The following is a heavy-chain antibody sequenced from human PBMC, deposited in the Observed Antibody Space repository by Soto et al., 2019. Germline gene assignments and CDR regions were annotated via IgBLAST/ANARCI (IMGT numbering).Heavy chain of an antibody. V-gene: IGHV1-18*04. CDR3: AXXXXYXXSGSVWFDP. Sequence: GXXVKVSCKASGYTFTSYGISWVRQAPGQGLEWMGWISAYNGNTNYAQKLQGRVTMTTDTSTSTAYMELRSLRSDDTAVYYCAXXXXYXXSGSVWFDPWGQGTLVXVSS. CDR2: ISAYNGNT. CDR1: GYTFTSYG. D-gene: IGHD3-22*01. J-gene: IGHJ5*02.